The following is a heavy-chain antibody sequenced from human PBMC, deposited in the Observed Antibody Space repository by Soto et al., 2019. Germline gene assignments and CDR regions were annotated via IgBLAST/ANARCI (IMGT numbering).Heavy chain of an antibody. CDR1: GFTFGDYG. CDR3: SKDMAGTTGAWDI. CDR2: ISWNDGSI. J-gene: IGHJ3*02. D-gene: IGHD1-1*01. Sequence: VQLVESGGGLVQPGRSLRLSCAAAGFTFGDYGMHWVRQAPGKGLEWVSGISWNDGSIGYADSVKGRFTISRDNAKNSMYLEMKSMRAEDTALYYCSKDMAGTTGAWDIWGQGTMVTVSS. V-gene: IGHV3-9*01.